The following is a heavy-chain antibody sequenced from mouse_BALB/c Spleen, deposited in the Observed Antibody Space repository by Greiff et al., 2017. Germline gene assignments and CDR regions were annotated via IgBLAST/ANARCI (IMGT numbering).Heavy chain of an antibody. Sequence: VQLVESGPGLVAPSQSLSISCTASGFSLTGYGVNWVRQPPGKGLEWLGMIWGDGSTDYNSALKSGLSINKDNSKSQVFLKMNSLQTDDTARYYCARDPLYYYGSSWGGMDYWGQGTSVTVSS. V-gene: IGHV2-6-7*01. CDR3: ARDPLYYYGSSWGGMDY. D-gene: IGHD1-1*01. CDR1: GFSLTGYG. J-gene: IGHJ4*01. CDR2: IWGDGST.